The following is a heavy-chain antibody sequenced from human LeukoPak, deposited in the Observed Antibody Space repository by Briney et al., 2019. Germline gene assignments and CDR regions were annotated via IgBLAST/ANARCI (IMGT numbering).Heavy chain of an antibody. CDR2: IYVTRT. CDR3: ARHIGGGIEDMDV. D-gene: IGHD3-16*02. V-gene: IGHV4-59*08. CDR1: RGSNGTYY. J-gene: IGHJ6*03. Sequence: SGTLSLTCTVCRGSNGTYYWSWLRQSPGKGLEWIGYIYVTRTRYHPDLKSRVTISFERSRNHLFLKMSSVTAADTAVYYCARHIGGGIEDMDVWGKGTKVIVSS.